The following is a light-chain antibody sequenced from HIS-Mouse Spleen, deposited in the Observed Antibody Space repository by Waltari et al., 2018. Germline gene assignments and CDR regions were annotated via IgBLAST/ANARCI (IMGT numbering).Light chain of an antibody. Sequence: DIQMTQSPSTLSASVGDRVTITCRARQSISSWLAWYQQKPGKGPKLLTDKASSLESGVPSRFSGSGSGTEFTLTISSLQPDDFATYYCQQYNSYSRTFGQGTKVEIK. CDR1: QSISSW. CDR2: KAS. V-gene: IGKV1-5*03. J-gene: IGKJ1*01. CDR3: QQYNSYSRT.